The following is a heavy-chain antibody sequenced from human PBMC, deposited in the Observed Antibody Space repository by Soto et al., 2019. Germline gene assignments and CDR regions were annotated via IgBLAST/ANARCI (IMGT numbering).Heavy chain of an antibody. Sequence: QVQLVESGGGVVQPGRSLRLSCAASGFTFSSYGMHWVRQAPGKGLEWVAVISYDGSNKYYADSVKGRFTISRDNSKNTLYLQMNSLRAEDTAVYYCARDREAASDYWGQGTLVTVSS. CDR3: ARDREAASDY. J-gene: IGHJ4*02. CDR2: ISYDGSNK. V-gene: IGHV3-33*01. D-gene: IGHD2-15*01. CDR1: GFTFSSYG.